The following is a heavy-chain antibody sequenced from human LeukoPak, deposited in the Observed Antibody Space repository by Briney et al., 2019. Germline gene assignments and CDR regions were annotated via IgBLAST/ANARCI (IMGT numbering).Heavy chain of an antibody. CDR1: GFRLTTYG. D-gene: IGHD6-19*01. Sequence: GGSLRLSCEVSGFRLTTYGTHWVRQAPGKGLEWVAYIPFDGSDEYYVDSVKGRFSISRDNSKNTLFLQMDSLRPEDTAVYYCAKGGLYSSGWARFDYWGQGTLVTVSS. V-gene: IGHV3-30*02. CDR3: AKGGLYSSGWARFDY. J-gene: IGHJ4*02. CDR2: IPFDGSDE.